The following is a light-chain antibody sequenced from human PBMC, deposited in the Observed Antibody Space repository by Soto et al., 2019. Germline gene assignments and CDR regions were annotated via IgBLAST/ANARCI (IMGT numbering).Light chain of an antibody. CDR2: GAS. V-gene: IGKV1-39*01. CDR3: QQGDSTTIT. CDR1: QSISSL. J-gene: IGKJ5*01. Sequence: DSQMTQSPSALSASVGDRVTITCRASQSISSLLNWHQHKPGKAPKVLIYGASSLQSGVPSRFRGSGSWTDFTLTPSSLQPEDFATYYCQQGDSTTITYGQGTR.